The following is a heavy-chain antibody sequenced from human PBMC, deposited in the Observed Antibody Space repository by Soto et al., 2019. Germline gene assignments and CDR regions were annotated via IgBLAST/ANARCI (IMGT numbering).Heavy chain of an antibody. CDR2: ISGYNGNT. J-gene: IGHJ6*02. Sequence: QVQLVQSRGEVKKPGASVKVSCKTSGYSFTTYGISWVRQAPGQGLEWMGWISGYNGNTNYAQNLQGRVTMTTDTSTSTAYMELRSLRSDDTAVYYCAREGPAPYYYTRMDVWGQGSTVTVSS. CDR1: GYSFTTYG. CDR3: AREGPAPYYYTRMDV. V-gene: IGHV1-18*01.